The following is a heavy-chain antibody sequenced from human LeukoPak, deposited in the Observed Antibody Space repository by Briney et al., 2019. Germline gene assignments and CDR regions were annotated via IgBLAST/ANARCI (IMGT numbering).Heavy chain of an antibody. V-gene: IGHV3-9*01. CDR1: GFTFDDYA. CDR3: AKADSSSWYPYNWFDP. CDR2: ISWNSGSM. D-gene: IGHD6-13*01. J-gene: IGHJ5*02. Sequence: QPGRSLRLSCAASGFTFDDYAMHWVRQAPGKGLEWVSGISWNSGSMDYADSVKGRFTVSRDNAKNSLYLQMNSLRAEDTALYYCAKADSSSWYPYNWFDPWGQGTLVTVSS.